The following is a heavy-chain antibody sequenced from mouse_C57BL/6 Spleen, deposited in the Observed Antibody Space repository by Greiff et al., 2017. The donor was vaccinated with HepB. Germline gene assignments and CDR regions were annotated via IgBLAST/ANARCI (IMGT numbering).Heavy chain of an antibody. J-gene: IGHJ2*01. Sequence: EVKLQESGGDLVKPGGSLKLSCAASGFTFSSYGMSWVRQTPDRRLEWVATISRGGRYTYYPDSVKGRFTISRDNAKNTLYLQMSSLKSEDTAMYYCARDYGSSYGYWGQGTTLTVSS. V-gene: IGHV5-6*01. D-gene: IGHD1-1*01. CDR2: ISRGGRYT. CDR1: GFTFSSYG. CDR3: ARDYGSSYGY.